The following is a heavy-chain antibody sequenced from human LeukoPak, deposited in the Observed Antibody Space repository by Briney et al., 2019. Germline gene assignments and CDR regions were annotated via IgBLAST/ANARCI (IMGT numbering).Heavy chain of an antibody. J-gene: IGHJ4*02. CDR2: ISGSGGST. CDR3: ANELDKSPGGY. CDR1: GFTFSSYA. Sequence: PGGSLRVFCAASGFTFSSYAMSWVRQAPGKGLEWVSAISGSGGSTYYADSVKGRFTISRDNSKNTLYLQMNSLRAEDTAVYYCANELDKSPGGYWGQGALVTVSS. V-gene: IGHV3-23*01. D-gene: IGHD2-2*03.